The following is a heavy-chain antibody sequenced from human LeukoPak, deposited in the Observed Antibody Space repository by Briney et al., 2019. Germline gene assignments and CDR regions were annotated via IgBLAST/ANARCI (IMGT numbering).Heavy chain of an antibody. CDR1: GFTFDDYA. J-gene: IGHJ4*02. V-gene: IGHV3-9*01. CDR2: ISWNSGSI. CDR3: AKDGTTYSI. Sequence: GGSLRLSFAASGFTFDDYAMHWVRQAPGKGLEWVSGISWNSGSIGYADSVKGRFTISRDNAKNSLYLQMNSLRAEDTALYYCAKDGTTYSIWGQGTLVTVSS. D-gene: IGHD6-13*01.